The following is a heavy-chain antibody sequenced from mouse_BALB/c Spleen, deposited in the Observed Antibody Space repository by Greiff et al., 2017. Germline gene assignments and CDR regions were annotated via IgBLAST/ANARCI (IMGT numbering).Heavy chain of an antibody. CDR3: ARQGDDYDVGAYAMDY. V-gene: IGHV5-9-3*01. CDR2: ISSGGSYT. Sequence: EVMLVESGGGLVKPGGSLKLSCAASGFTFSSYAMSWVRQTPEKRLEWVATISSGGSYTYYPDSVKGRFTISRDNAKNTLYLQMSSLRSEDTAMYYCARQGDDYDVGAYAMDYWGQGTSVTVSS. J-gene: IGHJ4*01. CDR1: GFTFSSYA. D-gene: IGHD2-4*01.